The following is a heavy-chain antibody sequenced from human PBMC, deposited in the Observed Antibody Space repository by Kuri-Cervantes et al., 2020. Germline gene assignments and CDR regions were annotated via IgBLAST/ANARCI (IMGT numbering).Heavy chain of an antibody. Sequence: SETLSLTCTVSGGSISSYYWSWIRQPPGKGLEWIGYIYYSGSTNYNPSLKSRVTISVDTSKNQFSLKLSSVTAADTAVYYCARTAAAGPTHYGMDVWGQGTTVTVSS. CDR1: GGSISSYY. J-gene: IGHJ6*02. V-gene: IGHV4-59*13. D-gene: IGHD6-13*01. CDR3: ARTAAAGPTHYGMDV. CDR2: IYYSGST.